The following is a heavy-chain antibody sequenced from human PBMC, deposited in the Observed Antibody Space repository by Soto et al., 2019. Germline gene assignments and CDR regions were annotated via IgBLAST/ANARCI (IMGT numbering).Heavy chain of an antibody. V-gene: IGHV1-8*01. J-gene: IGHJ4*02. Sequence: QVQVVQSGAEVKKPGASVKVSCKTSGYTFTSYDINWVRQATGQGLEWMGWMNPDNGNTFFAHKFQGRVTMTSNTSISTVYMELRSLRNDDTASYFCARDRGSVKYYNGPSDFWGQGTLVTVSS. CDR3: ARDRGSVKYYNGPSDF. CDR1: GYTFTSYD. CDR2: MNPDNGNT. D-gene: IGHD3-10*01.